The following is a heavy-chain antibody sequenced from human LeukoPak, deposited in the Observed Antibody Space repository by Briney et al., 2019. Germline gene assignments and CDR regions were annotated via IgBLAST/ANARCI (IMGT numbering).Heavy chain of an antibody. CDR3: AKNSAGSCYSHIAY. CDR1: GFTFSDYA. D-gene: IGHD2-15*01. J-gene: IGHJ4*02. CDR2: IYGSGDTT. Sequence: GGSLRLSCAASGFTFSDYAMSWVRQAPRKGLEWVSCIYGSGDTTYYADAVKGRFTISRDNSKDTLYLQMNSLRAEDTAIYYCAKNSAGSCYSHIAYWGQGTLVTVSS. V-gene: IGHV3-23*01.